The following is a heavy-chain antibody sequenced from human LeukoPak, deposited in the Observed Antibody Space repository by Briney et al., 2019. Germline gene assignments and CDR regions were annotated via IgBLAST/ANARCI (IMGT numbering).Heavy chain of an antibody. V-gene: IGHV4-59*01. CDR3: ARVGDTMVRGVISWFDY. D-gene: IGHD3-10*01. CDR1: GGSISSYY. Sequence: SETLSLTCTVSGGSISSYYWSWIRQPPGKGLKWIGYIYYSGSTNYNPSLKSRVTISVDTSKNQFSLRLSSVTAADTAVYYCARVGDTMVRGVISWFDYWGQGTLVTVSS. J-gene: IGHJ4*02. CDR2: IYYSGST.